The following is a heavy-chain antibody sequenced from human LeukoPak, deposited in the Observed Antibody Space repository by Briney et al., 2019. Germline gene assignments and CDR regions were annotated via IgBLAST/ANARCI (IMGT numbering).Heavy chain of an antibody. V-gene: IGHV3-21*01. CDR1: GFTFSSYS. J-gene: IGHJ6*03. CDR2: ISSSSSYI. D-gene: IGHD5-12*01. CDR3: ARQAVLGVATTDYYYMDV. Sequence: GGSLRLSCAASGFTFSSYSMNWVRQAPGKGLEWVSSISSSSSYIYYADSVKGRFTISRDNAKNSLHLQMNSLRAEDTAVYYCARQAVLGVATTDYYYMDVWGKGTTVTVSS.